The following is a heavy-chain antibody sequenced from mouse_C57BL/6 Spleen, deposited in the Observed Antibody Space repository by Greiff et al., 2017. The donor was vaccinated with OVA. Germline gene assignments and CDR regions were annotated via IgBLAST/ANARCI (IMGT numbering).Heavy chain of an antibody. J-gene: IGHJ2*01. Sequence: QVQLQQSGAELVKPGASVKISCKASGYAFSSYWMNWVKQRPGKGLEWIGQIYPGDGDTNYNGKFKGKATLTADKSSSTAYMQLSSLTSEDSAVYFCARRTLYYYGSSSYYFDHWGQGTTLTVSS. CDR1: GYAFSSYW. V-gene: IGHV1-80*01. CDR3: ARRTLYYYGSSSYYFDH. D-gene: IGHD1-1*01. CDR2: IYPGDGDT.